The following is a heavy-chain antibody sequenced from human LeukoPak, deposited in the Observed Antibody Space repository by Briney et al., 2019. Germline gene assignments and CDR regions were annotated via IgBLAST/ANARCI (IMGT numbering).Heavy chain of an antibody. CDR1: GYTFASYG. V-gene: IGHV1-18*01. CDR3: ARDRGYSPDSFDI. D-gene: IGHD5-18*01. CDR2: ISTYNDHR. J-gene: IGHJ3*02. Sequence: ASVKVSCKASGYTFASYGISWVRQAPGQGLEWMGWISTYNDHRNYAQNLQNLQGRVTMTIDTSTSTVYMELRSLRSDDTAVYYCARDRGYSPDSFDIWGQGTMVIVSS.